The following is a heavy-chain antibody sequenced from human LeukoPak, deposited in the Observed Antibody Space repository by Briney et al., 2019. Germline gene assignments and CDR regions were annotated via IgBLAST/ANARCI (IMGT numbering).Heavy chain of an antibody. J-gene: IGHJ4*02. CDR2: IYYSGST. V-gene: IGHV4-31*03. CDR1: GGSISSGGYY. CDR3: ARVTGNYEDY. Sequence: PSETLSLTCTVSGGSISSGGYYWSWIRQHPGKGLEWIRYIYYSGSTYYNPSLKSRVTISVDTSKNQFSLKLSSVTAADTAVYYCARVTGNYEDYWGQGTLVTVSS. D-gene: IGHD4-11*01.